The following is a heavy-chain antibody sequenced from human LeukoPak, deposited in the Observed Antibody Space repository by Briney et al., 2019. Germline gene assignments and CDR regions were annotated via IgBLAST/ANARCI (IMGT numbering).Heavy chain of an antibody. CDR1: GGSFSGYY. CDR2: IFYTGTT. Sequence: SETLSLTCAVYGGSFSGYYWSWIRQPPGKGLEWIGYIFYTGTTHYNPSLKSRVTISVDSSKNQFSLSLSSVTAADTAVYYCARQLRSDAFDFWGQGTLVTVSS. J-gene: IGHJ3*01. D-gene: IGHD2-21*02. V-gene: IGHV4-59*08. CDR3: ARQLRSDAFDF.